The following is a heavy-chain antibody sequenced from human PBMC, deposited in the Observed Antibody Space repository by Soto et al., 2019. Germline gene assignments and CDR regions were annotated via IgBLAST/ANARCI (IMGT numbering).Heavy chain of an antibody. CDR1: GYTFTGNY. D-gene: IGHD6-6*01. V-gene: IGHV1-2*02. CDR3: ARDFSSSADGFDY. J-gene: IGHJ4*02. Sequence: ASVKVSCKASGYTFTGNYIHWVRQAPGQGLEWMGWINPNSGGTNYAQKFQGRVTMTRDTTISTAYMGLSRLTSDDTAVYYCARDFSSSADGFDYWGQGTLVTVSS. CDR2: INPNSGGT.